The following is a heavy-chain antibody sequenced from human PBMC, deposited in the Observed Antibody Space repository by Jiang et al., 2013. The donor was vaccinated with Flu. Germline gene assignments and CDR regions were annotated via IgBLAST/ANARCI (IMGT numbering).Heavy chain of an antibody. CDR2: MHTRGST. D-gene: IGHD1-26*01. CDR1: GGSISSGSYY. CDR3: ARYSGSVGYFDY. Sequence: LLKPSQTLSLTCTVSGGSISSGSYYWSWIRQPAGKGLEWIGRMHTRGSTNYNPSLKSRVTISIDTSNNQFSLKLSSVTAADTAVYYCARYSGSVGYFDYWGQGTLVTVSS. J-gene: IGHJ4*02. V-gene: IGHV4-61*02.